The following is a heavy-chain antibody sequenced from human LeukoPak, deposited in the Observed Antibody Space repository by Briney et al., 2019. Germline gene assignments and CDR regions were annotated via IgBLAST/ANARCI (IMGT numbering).Heavy chain of an antibody. CDR3: AKSRGWRVGATGYFDY. D-gene: IGHD1-26*01. V-gene: IGHV3-23*01. Sequence: PGGSLSLSCAASGFTFSSYAMSWVRQAPGKGLEWVSAISGSGGSTYYADSVKGRFTISRDNSKNTLYLQMNSLRAEDTAVYYCAKSRGWRVGATGYFDYSSHGNLVTVSS. J-gene: IGHJ4*01. CDR1: GFTFSSYA. CDR2: ISGSGGST.